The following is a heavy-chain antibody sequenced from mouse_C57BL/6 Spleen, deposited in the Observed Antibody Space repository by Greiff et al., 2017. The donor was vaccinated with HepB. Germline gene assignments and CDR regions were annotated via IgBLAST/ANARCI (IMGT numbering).Heavy chain of an antibody. CDR1: GYAFSSSW. V-gene: IGHV1-82*01. Sequence: QVQLKESGPELVKPGASVKISCKASGYAFSSSWMNWVKQRPGKGLEWIGRIYPGDGDTNYNGKFKGKATLTADKSSSTAYMQLSSLTSEDSAVYFCARYDYYGKSGFYWGQGTTLTVSS. D-gene: IGHD1-1*01. J-gene: IGHJ2*01. CDR3: ARYDYYGKSGFY. CDR2: IYPGDGDT.